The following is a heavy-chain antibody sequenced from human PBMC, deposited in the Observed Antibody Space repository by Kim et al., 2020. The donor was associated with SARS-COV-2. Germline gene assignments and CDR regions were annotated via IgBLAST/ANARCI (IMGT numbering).Heavy chain of an antibody. CDR2: ISYDGSNK. CDR3: AKGDAYCGGDCGWGSILYGMDV. V-gene: IGHV3-30*18. D-gene: IGHD2-21*02. J-gene: IGHJ6*02. CDR1: GFTFSSYG. Sequence: GGSLRLSCAASGFTFSSYGMHWVRQAPGKGLEWVAVISYDGSNKYYADSVKGRFTISRDNSKNTLYLQMNSLRAEDTAVYYCAKGDAYCGGDCGWGSILYGMDVWGQGTTVTVSS.